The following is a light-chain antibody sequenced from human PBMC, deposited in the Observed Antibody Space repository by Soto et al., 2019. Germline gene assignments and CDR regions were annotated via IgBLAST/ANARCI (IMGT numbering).Light chain of an antibody. CDR1: SSDVGGYNY. V-gene: IGLV2-14*01. CDR2: EVS. Sequence: QSALTQPASVSGSPGQSITISCTGTSSDVGGYNYVSWYQQHPGKAPKLMIYEVSNRPSGVSHRFSGSKSGNTASLTISVLQAEDEADYYCSSYTSRSTQVFGTGTKLTVL. J-gene: IGLJ1*01. CDR3: SSYTSRSTQV.